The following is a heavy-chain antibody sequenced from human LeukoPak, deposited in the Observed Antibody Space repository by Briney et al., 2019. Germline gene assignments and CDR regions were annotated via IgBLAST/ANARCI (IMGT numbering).Heavy chain of an antibody. J-gene: IGHJ4*02. Sequence: GGSLRLSCVASGFTFSSYEMNWVRQAPGKGLEWLSYIGSSDSTTHYADSVKGRFTISRDNAKNSLYLQMNSLRVEDTALYYCARDVSSGWYSDYWGQGTLVTVSS. CDR3: ARDVSSGWYSDY. CDR1: GFTFSSYE. D-gene: IGHD6-19*01. V-gene: IGHV3-48*03. CDR2: IGSSDSTT.